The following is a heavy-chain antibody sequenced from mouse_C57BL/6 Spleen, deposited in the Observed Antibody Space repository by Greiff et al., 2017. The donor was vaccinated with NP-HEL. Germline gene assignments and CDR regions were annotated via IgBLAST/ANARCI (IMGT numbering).Heavy chain of an antibody. D-gene: IGHD1-1*01. J-gene: IGHJ1*03. V-gene: IGHV1-81*01. CDR2: IYPRSGNT. Sequence: VQLQQSGAELARPGASVKLSCKASGYTFTSYGISWVKQRTGQGLEWIGEIYPRSGNTYYNEKFKGKATLTADKSSCTAYMELRSLTSEDSAVYFCAREATVVATEWYFDVWGTGTTVTVSS. CDR3: AREATVVATEWYFDV. CDR1: GYTFTSYG.